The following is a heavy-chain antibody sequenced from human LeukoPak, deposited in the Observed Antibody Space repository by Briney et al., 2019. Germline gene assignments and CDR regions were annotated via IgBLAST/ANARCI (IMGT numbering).Heavy chain of an antibody. CDR1: GYTFTSYG. D-gene: IGHD5-12*01. Sequence: GASVKVSCKASGYTFTSYGISWVRQAPGQGLEWMGWISAYNGNTNYAQKLQGRVTMTTDTSTSTAYMELRSLRSDDTAVYYGARDSEYSGYDWLYYFDYWGQGTLVTVSS. V-gene: IGHV1-18*01. CDR3: ARDSEYSGYDWLYYFDY. J-gene: IGHJ4*02. CDR2: ISAYNGNT.